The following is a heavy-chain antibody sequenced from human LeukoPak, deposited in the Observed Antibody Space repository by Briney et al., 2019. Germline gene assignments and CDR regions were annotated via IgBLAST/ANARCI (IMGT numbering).Heavy chain of an antibody. CDR3: ARVLGVDAFDI. J-gene: IGHJ3*02. V-gene: IGHV7-4-1*02. Sequence: GASVKVSCKASGYTFTSYGISWVRQAPGQGLEWMGWINTNTGDPTYAQGFTGRFVFSLDTSVSTAYLQISSLKAEDTAVYYCARVLGVDAFDIWGQGTMVTVSS. CDR1: GYTFTSYG. CDR2: INTNTGDP.